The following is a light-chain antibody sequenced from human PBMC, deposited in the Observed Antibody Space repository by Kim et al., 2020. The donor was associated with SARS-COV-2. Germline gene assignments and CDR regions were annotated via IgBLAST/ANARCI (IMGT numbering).Light chain of an antibody. V-gene: IGLV4-69*01. CDR2: LNSDGSH. J-gene: IGLJ2*01. CDR1: SGHSSYA. CDR3: QTWGTGVVV. Sequence: SAKLTCPLSSGHSSYAIAWHQQQPEKGPRYLMKLNSDGSHSKGDGIPDRFSGSSSGAERYLTISSLQSEDEADYYCQTWGTGVVVFGGGTQLTVL.